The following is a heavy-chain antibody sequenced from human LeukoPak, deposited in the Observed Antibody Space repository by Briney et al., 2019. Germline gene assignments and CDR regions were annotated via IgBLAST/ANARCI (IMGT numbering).Heavy chain of an antibody. CDR2: ISSDGIGT. CDR1: GFTFRSYW. CDR3: TREVTGTSYFDY. V-gene: IGHV3-74*01. J-gene: IGHJ4*02. D-gene: IGHD2-21*02. Sequence: GGSLRLSCAASGFTFRSYWMHWVRQAPGKGLVWVPRISSDGIGTSYADSVKGRFTISRDNAKNTLYLQMNSLRADDTAVYYCTREVTGTSYFDYWGQGTLVTVSS.